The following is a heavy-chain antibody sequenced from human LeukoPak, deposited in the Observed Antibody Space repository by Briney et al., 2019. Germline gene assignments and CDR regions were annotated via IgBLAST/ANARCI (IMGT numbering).Heavy chain of an antibody. CDR2: INPDSGGT. D-gene: IGHD3-16*01. CDR1: GYTFTGYY. V-gene: IGHV1-2*06. J-gene: IGHJ3*02. Sequence: GASVKVSCKASGYTFTGYYMHWVRQAPGQGLEWMGRINPDSGGTNYAQKFQGRVTMTRDTSISTAYMELSRLRSDDTAVYFCARDLGLGRAFDIWGQGTMVTVSS. CDR3: ARDLGLGRAFDI.